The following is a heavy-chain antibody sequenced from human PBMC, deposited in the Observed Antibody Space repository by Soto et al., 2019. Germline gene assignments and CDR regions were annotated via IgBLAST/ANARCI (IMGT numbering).Heavy chain of an antibody. D-gene: IGHD1-1*01. CDR1: GLTFSSYA. J-gene: IGHJ6*02. CDR2: ISGSGGST. CDR3: AKDRVHGAYYGMDV. V-gene: IGHV3-23*01. Sequence: PGGSLRLSCAASGLTFSSYAMSWVRPKQGKGLEWVSAISGSGGSTYYADSVKGRFTISRDNSKNTLYLQMNSLRAEDTAVYYCAKDRVHGAYYGMDVWGQGTTVTVSS.